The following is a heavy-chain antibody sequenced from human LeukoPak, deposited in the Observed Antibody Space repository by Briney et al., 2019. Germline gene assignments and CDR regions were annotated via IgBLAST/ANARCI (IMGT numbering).Heavy chain of an antibody. CDR1: GFTFSSYA. CDR3: AKDDY. J-gene: IGHJ4*02. Sequence: GRSLRLSCAASGFTFSSYAMHWVRQAPGKGLEWVAVISYDGSNKYYADSVKGRFTISRDNSKNTLYLQMNSLRAEDTAVYYCAKDDYWGQGTLVTVSS. V-gene: IGHV3-30*04. CDR2: ISYDGSNK.